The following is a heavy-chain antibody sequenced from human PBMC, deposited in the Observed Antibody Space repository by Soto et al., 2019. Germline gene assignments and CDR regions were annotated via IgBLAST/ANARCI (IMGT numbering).Heavy chain of an antibody. CDR2: ISGDGSST. CDR3: ARSLPGTYGAFDL. V-gene: IGHV3-74*02. D-gene: IGHD1-7*01. CDR1: EFTFRSYW. J-gene: IGHJ3*01. Sequence: EVQLVESGGGLVQPGGSLRLSCAASEFTFRSYWMHWVRQSPGKGLVWVSRISGDGSSTTYADSVRGRFTISRDNAKNTVYLQMDSLRAEDTAVYYFARSLPGTYGAFDLWGQGTMVTVSS.